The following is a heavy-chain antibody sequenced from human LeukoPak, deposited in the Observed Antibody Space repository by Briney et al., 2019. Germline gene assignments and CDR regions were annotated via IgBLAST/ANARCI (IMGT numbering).Heavy chain of an antibody. D-gene: IGHD3-10*01. CDR2: FDPEDGET. J-gene: IGHJ4*02. V-gene: IGHV1-24*01. CDR1: GYTFTSYG. Sequence: ASVKVSCKASGYTFTSYGISWVRQAPGKGLEWMGGFDPEDGETIYAQKFQGRVTMTEDTSTDTAYMELSSLRSEDTAVYYCATDRSWFGELYDYWGQGTLVTVSS. CDR3: ATDRSWFGELYDY.